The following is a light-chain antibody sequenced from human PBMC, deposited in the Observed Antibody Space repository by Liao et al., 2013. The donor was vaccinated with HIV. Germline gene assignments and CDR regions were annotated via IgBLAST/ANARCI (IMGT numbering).Light chain of an antibody. J-gene: IGLJ2*01. CDR3: QAWDSTTVV. V-gene: IGLV3-1*01. Sequence: SYELTQAPSVSVSPGQTATITCSGDKLGDKYASWYQQKPGQSPILVISEDNKRPSGIPERFSGSNSGNTATLTISGTQAMDEADYYCQAWDSTTVVFGGGTELTVL. CDR2: EDN. CDR1: KLGDKY.